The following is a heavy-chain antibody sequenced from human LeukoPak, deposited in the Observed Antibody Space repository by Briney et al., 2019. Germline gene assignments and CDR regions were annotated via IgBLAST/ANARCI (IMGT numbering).Heavy chain of an antibody. D-gene: IGHD1-26*01. J-gene: IGHJ6*02. CDR1: GGSISSYY. CDR2: IYYSGST. CDR3: ARLSREGNYYYGMDV. V-gene: IGHV4-59*01. Sequence: SETLSFTCTVSGGSISSYYWSWIRQPPGKGLEWIGYIYYSGSTNYNPSLKSRVTISVDTSKNQFSLKLSSVTAADTAVYYCARLSREGNYYYGMDVWGQGTTVTVSS.